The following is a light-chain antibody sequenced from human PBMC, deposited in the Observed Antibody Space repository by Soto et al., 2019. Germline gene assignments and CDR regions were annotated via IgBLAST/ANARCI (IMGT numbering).Light chain of an antibody. J-gene: IGKJ2*01. Sequence: DIVMTQSPDSLAVSLGERATINCKSSQSVLYSSNNKNYLAWYQQKPGQPPKLLIYWASTRESGVPDRFTGSGFGTDFTLTITSLQAEDVAVYYCQQCYSIPYTFGQGTKLEIK. CDR2: WAS. CDR1: QSVLYSSNNKNY. CDR3: QQCYSIPYT. V-gene: IGKV4-1*01.